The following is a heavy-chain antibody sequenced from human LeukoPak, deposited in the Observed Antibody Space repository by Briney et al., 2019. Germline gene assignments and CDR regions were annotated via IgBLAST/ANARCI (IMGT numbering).Heavy chain of an antibody. CDR2: ISHTGLT. D-gene: IGHD1-1*01. V-gene: IGHV4-34*01. Sequence: PSETLSLTCTVYGGSFSGYYWTLIRQTPGKGLEWIGEISHTGLTGSNPSLKSRVTIFVDSSKKQFSLRMTSVTAADTGVYYCARVPDITARPCDTWGPGTLVTVSS. CDR3: ARVPDITARPCDT. CDR1: GGSFSGYY. J-gene: IGHJ5*02.